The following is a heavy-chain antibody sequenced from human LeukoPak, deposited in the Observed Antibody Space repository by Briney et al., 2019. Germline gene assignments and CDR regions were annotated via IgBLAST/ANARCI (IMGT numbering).Heavy chain of an antibody. CDR3: ARRAGYSSSWYGGYYYYYYMDV. V-gene: IGHV3-21*01. J-gene: IGHJ6*03. CDR1: GFTFSSYS. Sequence: PGGSLRLSCAASGFTFSSYSMNWVRQAPGKGLEWVSSISSSSSYIYYADSVKGRFTISRDNAKNSLYLQMNSLRAEDTAVYYCARRAGYSSSWYGGYYYYYYMDVWGKGTTVTVSS. CDR2: ISSSSSYI. D-gene: IGHD6-13*01.